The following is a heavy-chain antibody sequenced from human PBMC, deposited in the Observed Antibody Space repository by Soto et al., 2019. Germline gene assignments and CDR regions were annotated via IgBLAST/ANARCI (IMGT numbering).Heavy chain of an antibody. CDR1: GFTFDDYA. Sequence: EAQLVESGGGLVQPGRSLRLSCAASGFTFDDYAMHWVRQAPGKGLEWVSGISWNSGSIGYADSVRGRFTISRDNAKNSLYLQMNSLIPEDTALYYCAKVGVVRGVRRDWFDPWGQGTLVTVSS. V-gene: IGHV3-9*01. CDR2: ISWNSGSI. D-gene: IGHD3-10*01. CDR3: AKVGVVRGVRRDWFDP. J-gene: IGHJ5*02.